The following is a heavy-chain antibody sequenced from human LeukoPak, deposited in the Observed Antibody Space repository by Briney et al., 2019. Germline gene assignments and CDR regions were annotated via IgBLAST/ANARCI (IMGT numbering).Heavy chain of an antibody. CDR1: GGSISGYY. V-gene: IGHV4-59*08. CDR2: IYYSGST. CDR3: ARPYYGSGSYYTD. D-gene: IGHD3-10*01. J-gene: IGHJ4*02. Sequence: PSETLSLTCTVSGGSISGYYWSWIRQPPGRGLEWIGYIYYSGSTNYNPSLKSRVTISVDTSKNQFSLKLSSVTAADTAVYYCARPYYGSGSYYTDWGQGTLVTVSS.